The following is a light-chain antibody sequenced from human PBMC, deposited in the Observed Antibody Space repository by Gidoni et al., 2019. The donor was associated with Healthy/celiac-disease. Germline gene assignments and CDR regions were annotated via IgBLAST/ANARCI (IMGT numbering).Light chain of an antibody. J-gene: IGKJ1*01. V-gene: IGKV1-39*01. Sequence: DIQMTQSPSSLSASVGDRVTITCRASQSISSYLNWYQQKPGKAPKLLIYAASSLQSGVPSRFSGRGSGTDFTLTISSLQPEDFATYYCQQSYRTGTFGQGTKVEIK. CDR1: QSISSY. CDR2: AAS. CDR3: QQSYRTGT.